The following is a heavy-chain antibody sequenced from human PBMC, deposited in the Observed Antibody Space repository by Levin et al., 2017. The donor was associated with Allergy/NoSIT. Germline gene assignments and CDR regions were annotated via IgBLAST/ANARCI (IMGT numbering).Heavy chain of an antibody. CDR1: GGSFSGYY. D-gene: IGHD3-16*02. Sequence: GSLRLSCAVYGGSFSGYYWSWIRQPPGKGLEWIGEINHSGSTNYNPSLKSRVTISVDTSKNQFSLKLSSVTAADTAVYYCARNGAVITFGGVIATRFDYWGQGTLVTVSS. V-gene: IGHV4-34*01. CDR2: INHSGST. CDR3: ARNGAVITFGGVIATRFDY. J-gene: IGHJ4*02.